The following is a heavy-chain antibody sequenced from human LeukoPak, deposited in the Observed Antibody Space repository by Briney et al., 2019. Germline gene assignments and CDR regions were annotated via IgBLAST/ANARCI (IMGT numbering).Heavy chain of an antibody. CDR3: ARQQSDTSLFDP. CDR2: IYYSGST. V-gene: IGHV4-39*01. J-gene: IGHJ5*02. Sequence: SETLSLTCTVSGGSISSSSYYWGWIRQPPGKGLEWIGSIYYSGSTYYNPSLKSRVTISVDTSKNQFSLKLSSVTAADTAVYYCARQQSDTSLFDPWGQGTLVTVSS. D-gene: IGHD2-21*02. CDR1: GGSISSSSYY.